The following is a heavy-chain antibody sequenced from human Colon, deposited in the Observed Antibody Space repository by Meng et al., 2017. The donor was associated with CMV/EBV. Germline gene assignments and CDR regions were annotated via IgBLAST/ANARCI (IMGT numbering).Heavy chain of an antibody. CDR3: ARDTSDFWGFFEY. D-gene: IGHD3-3*01. CDR1: GFTFSSYV. CDR2: ISYDGSNI. Sequence: ASGFTFSSYVMHWARQAPGKGLEWVAVISYDGSNIHYADSVKGRFIISRDNFKNTLYLQLNSLRAEDTAVYYCARDTSDFWGFFEYWGQGTLVTVSS. J-gene: IGHJ4*02. V-gene: IGHV3-30*04.